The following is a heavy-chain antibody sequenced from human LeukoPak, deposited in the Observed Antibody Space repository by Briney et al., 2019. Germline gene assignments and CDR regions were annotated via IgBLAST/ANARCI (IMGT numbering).Heavy chain of an antibody. V-gene: IGHV1-46*01. J-gene: IGHJ4*02. CDR2: INPSGGST. CDR3: ARGGRWNDYFDY. CDR1: GYTFTSYD. Sequence: ASVKVSCKASGYTFTSYDINWVRQAPGQGLEWMGIINPSGGSTSYAQKLQGRVTMTTDTSTSTAYMELRSLRSDDTAVYYCARGGRWNDYFDYWGQGTLVTVSS. D-gene: IGHD1-1*01.